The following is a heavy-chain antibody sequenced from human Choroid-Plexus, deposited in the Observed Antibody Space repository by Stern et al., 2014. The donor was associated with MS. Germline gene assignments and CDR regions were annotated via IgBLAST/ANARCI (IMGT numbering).Heavy chain of an antibody. Sequence: VQLVESGGGVVQPGRPLRLSCVASGFTLGSCAMHWVRQAPGKGLERVAGVSYDGSNKYYADSVKGSFTISRDNSQNTLYMQMSSLRPEDTAVYYCAKDRQYLTYFFDHWGQGSLVTVSS. J-gene: IGHJ5*02. V-gene: IGHV3-30*18. CDR1: GFTLGSCA. D-gene: IGHD2/OR15-2a*01. CDR2: VSYDGSNK. CDR3: AKDRQYLTYFFDH.